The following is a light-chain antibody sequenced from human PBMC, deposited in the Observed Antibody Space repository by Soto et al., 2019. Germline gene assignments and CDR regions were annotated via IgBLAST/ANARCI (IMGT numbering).Light chain of an antibody. CDR2: TVS. V-gene: IGKV1-17*03. Sequence: DIQMTQSPSAMSASVGDRVTITCRASQGINNFLAWFQQKPGKVPKRLIYTVSSLQNGVPSRFSGSGSGTEFTLTISSLQPEDSATYYCLQHKSYPITFGQGTRLEMK. CDR3: LQHKSYPIT. J-gene: IGKJ5*01. CDR1: QGINNF.